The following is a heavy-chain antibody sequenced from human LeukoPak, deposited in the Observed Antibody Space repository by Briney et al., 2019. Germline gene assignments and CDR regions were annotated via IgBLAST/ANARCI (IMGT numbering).Heavy chain of an antibody. J-gene: IGHJ4*02. V-gene: IGHV3-23*01. CDR1: GGSISSYY. Sequence: PSETLSLTCTVSGGSISSYYWSWVRQAPGKGLEWVSAISGSRGSTYYADSVKGRFTISRDNSKNTLYLQMNSLRAEDTAVYHCAKVIAYSFYYDSSGLPDYWGQGTLVTVSS. D-gene: IGHD3-22*01. CDR2: ISGSRGST. CDR3: AKVIAYSFYYDSSGLPDY.